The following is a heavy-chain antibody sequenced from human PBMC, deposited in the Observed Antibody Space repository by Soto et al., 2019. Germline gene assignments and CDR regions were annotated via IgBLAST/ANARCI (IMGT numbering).Heavy chain of an antibody. CDR3: ARRFRISSSAPSLNHNWFDP. Sequence: ETLSLTCTVSGGSISSSSYYWGWIRQPPGKGLEWIGSIYYSGSTYYNPSLKSRVTISVDTSKNQFSLKLSSVTAADTAVYYCARRFRISSSAPSLNHNWFDPWGQGTLVTVSS. CDR2: IYYSGST. J-gene: IGHJ5*02. CDR1: GGSISSSSYY. D-gene: IGHD6-6*01. V-gene: IGHV4-39*01.